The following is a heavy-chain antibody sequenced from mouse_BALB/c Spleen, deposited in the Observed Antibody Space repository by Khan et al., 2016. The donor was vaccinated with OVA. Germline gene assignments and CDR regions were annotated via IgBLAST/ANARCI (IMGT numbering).Heavy chain of an antibody. CDR3: ARGNWAWFAY. CDR1: GFTFSSFG. Sequence: EVQLVESGGGLVQPGGSRKLACAASGFTFSSFGMHWVRQAPEKGLEWVAYISSDSITLYYADTVKGRFTISRDTPRNTLFLQMTSLRSEDTARYYWARGNWAWFAYWGQGTLVTVSA. V-gene: IGHV5-17*02. CDR2: ISSDSITL. J-gene: IGHJ3*01. D-gene: IGHD4-1*01.